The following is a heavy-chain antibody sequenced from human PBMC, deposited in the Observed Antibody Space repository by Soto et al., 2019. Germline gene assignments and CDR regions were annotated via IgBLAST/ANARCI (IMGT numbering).Heavy chain of an antibody. CDR2: IIPIFGTA. V-gene: IGHV1-69*12. J-gene: IGHJ4*02. Sequence: QVQLVQSGAEVKKPGSSVKVSCKASGGTFSSYAISWVRQAPGQGLEWMGGIIPIFGTANYAQKFQGRVTITADESTSTGYMELSSLRSEDTAVYYCAREGGRSYGQGYYFDYWGQGTLVTVSS. D-gene: IGHD5-18*01. CDR3: AREGGRSYGQGYYFDY. CDR1: GGTFSSYA.